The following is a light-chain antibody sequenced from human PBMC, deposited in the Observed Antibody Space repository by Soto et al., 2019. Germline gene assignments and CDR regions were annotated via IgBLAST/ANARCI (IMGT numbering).Light chain of an antibody. CDR3: QQSYSTLFT. CDR1: QSISSY. J-gene: IGKJ3*01. V-gene: IGKV1-39*01. Sequence: DIQMTQSPSSLSASVGDRVTITCRASQSISSYLNWYQQKPGQAPKLLIYAASSLRSGVPSRFSGSGSGTNFTLTIISLQADEFAYYYRQQSYSTLFTFGPGTKVDIK. CDR2: AAS.